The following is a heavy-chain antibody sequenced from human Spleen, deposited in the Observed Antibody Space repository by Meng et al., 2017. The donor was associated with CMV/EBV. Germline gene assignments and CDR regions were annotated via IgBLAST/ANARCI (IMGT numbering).Heavy chain of an antibody. CDR3: ARTYDFWSGTD. V-gene: IGHV3-21*01. Sequence: LSLTCIASGFTFSTSSMNWVRQAPGKGLEWVSSISRSSDYIHYADSVKGRFTVSRDNAKNSVFLQMNRLRVDDTAVYYCARTYDFWSGTDWGQGTLVTVSS. D-gene: IGHD3-3*01. CDR2: ISRSSDYI. J-gene: IGHJ4*02. CDR1: GFTFSTSS.